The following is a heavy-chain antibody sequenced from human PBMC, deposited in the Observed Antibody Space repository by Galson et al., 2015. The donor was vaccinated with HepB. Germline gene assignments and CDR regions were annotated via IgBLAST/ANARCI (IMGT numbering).Heavy chain of an antibody. Sequence: SLRLSCAASGFTFGSYTMSWVRQAPGKGLEWVSAISGSSNIIHYVDSVKGRFTISRDNSKNTLHLQMNSLRAEDTAVYYCAAHGRGSAGWGQGTLVTVSS. V-gene: IGHV3-23*01. CDR3: AAHGRGSAG. CDR2: ISGSSNII. D-gene: IGHD1-26*01. J-gene: IGHJ4*02. CDR1: GFTFGSYT.